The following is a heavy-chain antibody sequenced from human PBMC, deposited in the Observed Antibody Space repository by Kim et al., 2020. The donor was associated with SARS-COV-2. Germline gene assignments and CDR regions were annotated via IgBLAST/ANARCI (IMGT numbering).Heavy chain of an antibody. J-gene: IGHJ3*02. CDR1: GGSFSGYY. V-gene: IGHV4-34*01. CDR3: ARGGHIVVVTALYAFDI. D-gene: IGHD2-21*02. CDR2: INHSGST. Sequence: SETLSLTCAVYGGSFSGYYWSWIRQPPGKGLEWIGEINHSGSTNYNPSLKSRVTISVDTSKNQFSLKLSSVTAADTAVYYCARGGHIVVVTALYAFDIWGQGTNGHRLF.